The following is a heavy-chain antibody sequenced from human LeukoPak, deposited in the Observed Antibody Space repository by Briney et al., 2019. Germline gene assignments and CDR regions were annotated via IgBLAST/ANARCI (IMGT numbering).Heavy chain of an antibody. D-gene: IGHD1-14*01. J-gene: IGHJ6*02. V-gene: IGHV4-34*09. CDR2: IYYSGST. Sequence: PSEALSLTCAVYGGSFSGYYWSWIRQPPGKGLEWIGYIYYSGSTYYNPSLKSRVTISVDTSKNQFSLKLSSVTAADTAVYYCAREYIQNYYYGMDVWGQGTTVTVSS. CDR3: AREYIQNYYYGMDV. CDR1: GGSFSGYY.